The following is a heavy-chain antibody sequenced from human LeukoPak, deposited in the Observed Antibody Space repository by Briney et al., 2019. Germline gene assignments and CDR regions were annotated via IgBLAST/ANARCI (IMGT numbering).Heavy chain of an antibody. V-gene: IGHV1-2*02. CDR3: AGDPPRYYDSSGYYPQGAFDI. CDR1: GYTFTGYY. D-gene: IGHD3-22*01. CDR2: INPNSGGT. Sequence: ASVKVSCKASGYTFTGYYMHWVRQAPGQGLEWMGWINPNSGGTNYAQKFQGRVTMTRDTSTSTVYMELSSLRSEDTAVYYCAGDPPRYYDSSGYYPQGAFDIWGQGTMVTVSS. J-gene: IGHJ3*02.